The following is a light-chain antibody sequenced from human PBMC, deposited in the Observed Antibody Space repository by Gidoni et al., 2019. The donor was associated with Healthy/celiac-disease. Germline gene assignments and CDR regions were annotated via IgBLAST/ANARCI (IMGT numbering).Light chain of an antibody. V-gene: IGKV3-15*01. CDR1: QSVSSN. CDR2: GAS. Sequence: DIVMTQSPATLSVSPGERATLSCRASQSVSSNLAWYQQKPGQAPRLLIYGASTRATGIPARFSGSGSGTEFTLTISSLQSEDFAVYYCQQYNNWPPAFXPXTKVEIK. CDR3: QQYNNWPPA. J-gene: IGKJ3*01.